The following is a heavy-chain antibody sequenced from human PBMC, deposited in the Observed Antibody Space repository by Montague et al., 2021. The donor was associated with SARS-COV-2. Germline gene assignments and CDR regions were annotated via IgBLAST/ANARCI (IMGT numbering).Heavy chain of an antibody. D-gene: IGHD3-3*01. CDR1: GGSISNYY. Sequence: SETLSLTCGLSGGSISNYYWSWIRQPPGKGLEWIGEDNHSGNTKYNPSVKSGVIISEDTSKNQFSLRLSSVTAADTAVYYCAKLRWIKGEFDYWGQGTLVTVSS. CDR2: DNHSGNT. V-gene: IGHV4-34*01. J-gene: IGHJ4*02. CDR3: AKLRWIKGEFDY.